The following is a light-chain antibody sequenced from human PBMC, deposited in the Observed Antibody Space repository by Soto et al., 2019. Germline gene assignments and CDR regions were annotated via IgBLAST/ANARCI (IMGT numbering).Light chain of an antibody. CDR3: SSYTSSSTLYV. CDR1: SSDVGGYNY. J-gene: IGLJ1*01. Sequence: QSVLAQPASVSWSPGQSITISCTGTSSDVGGYNYVSWYQQHPGKAPKFMIYDVSNRPSGVSNRLSGSKSGKTASLTISGLQAEDEADYYCSSYTSSSTLYVFGTGT. V-gene: IGLV2-14*01. CDR2: DVS.